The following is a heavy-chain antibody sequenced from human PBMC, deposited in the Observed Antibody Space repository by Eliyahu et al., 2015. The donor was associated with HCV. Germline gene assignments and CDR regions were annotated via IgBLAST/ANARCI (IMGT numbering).Heavy chain of an antibody. V-gene: IGHV1-3*01. Sequence: QVQLVQSGAEVKKPGASVKVSCKASGYTFTSYAMHWVRRAPGQRLEWMGWIKAGNVNTKYSQKXQGRVXITRDTSASTAYMELSSLRSEDTAVYYCARDRVGGRVDWYSSSWCYFDYWGQGTLVTVSS. CDR1: GYTFTSYA. D-gene: IGHD6-13*01. CDR2: IKAGNVNT. CDR3: ARDRVGGRVDWYSSSWCYFDY. J-gene: IGHJ4*02.